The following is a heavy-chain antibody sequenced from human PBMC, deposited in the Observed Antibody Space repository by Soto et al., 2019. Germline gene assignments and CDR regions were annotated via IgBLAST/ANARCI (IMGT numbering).Heavy chain of an antibody. V-gene: IGHV1-3*01. CDR2: INGGNYKT. Sequence: AAVKCSCKAAGYTFTGYSSYWGRQAPGQGLEWMGWINGGNYKTGYSQKFQGRIPITTHTSASPAFMELSGMRSEDTAVYYCARVGYFDSDGFPRPYDSWGQGTLVPVS. CDR1: GYTFTGYS. J-gene: IGHJ4*02. D-gene: IGHD3-22*01. CDR3: ARVGYFDSDGFPRPYDS.